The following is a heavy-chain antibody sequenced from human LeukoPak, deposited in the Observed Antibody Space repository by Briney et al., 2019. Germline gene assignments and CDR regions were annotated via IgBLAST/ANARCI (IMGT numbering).Heavy chain of an antibody. CDR1: GLTFSSYA. V-gene: IGHV3-23*01. D-gene: IGHD2-8*01. CDR2: ISDSGGST. Sequence: GSLRLSCAASGLTFSSYAMSWVRQAPGKGLEWVSAISDSGGSTYDADSVKGRFTISRDNSKNTLYLQMNSLRAEDTAVYYCAKDTSIGRYCTNGVCYPFDYWGQGTLVTVSS. J-gene: IGHJ4*02. CDR3: AKDTSIGRYCTNGVCYPFDY.